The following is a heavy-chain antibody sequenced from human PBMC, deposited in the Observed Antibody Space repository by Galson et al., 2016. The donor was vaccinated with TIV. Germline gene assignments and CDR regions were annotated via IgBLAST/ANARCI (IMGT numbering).Heavy chain of an antibody. Sequence: SVKVSCKASGGTFKIHSITWVRQAPGQGLEWMGGIIPVFGTANYAQSFRGRVTITADESTNTAYLQLTSLRSGDTAVYYCATVIKFGGVIVSGRDYGMDVWGQGTTVTVSS. V-gene: IGHV1-69*13. J-gene: IGHJ6*02. D-gene: IGHD3-16*02. CDR3: ATVIKFGGVIVSGRDYGMDV. CDR2: IIPVFGTA. CDR1: GGTFKIHS.